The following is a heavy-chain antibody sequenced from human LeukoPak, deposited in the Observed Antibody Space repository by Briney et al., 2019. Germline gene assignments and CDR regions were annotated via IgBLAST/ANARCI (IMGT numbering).Heavy chain of an antibody. CDR1: GGSFSGYY. Sequence: PSETLSLTCAVYGGSFSGYYWSWIRQPPGKGLEWIGEINHSGSTNYNPSLKSRVTISVDTSKNQFSLKLSSVTAADTAVYYCARGLVGATDFDYWGQGTPVTVSS. CDR2: INHSGST. J-gene: IGHJ4*02. V-gene: IGHV4-34*01. D-gene: IGHD1-26*01. CDR3: ARGLVGATDFDY.